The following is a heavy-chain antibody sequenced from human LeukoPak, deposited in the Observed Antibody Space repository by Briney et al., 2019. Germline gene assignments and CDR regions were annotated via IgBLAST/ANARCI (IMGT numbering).Heavy chain of an antibody. CDR3: ASYCSRTSCYSFDF. J-gene: IGHJ4*02. D-gene: IGHD2-2*01. CDR1: GFTFSNYW. Sequence: PGGSLRLSCVASGFTFSNYWMAWVRQTPGRKLEWVANMNRDGSETYYVDSVRGRFTISRDNAKNSLYLQMNSLRAEDTAIYYCASYCSRTSCYSFDFWGQGTLVTVSS. CDR2: MNRDGSET. V-gene: IGHV3-7*02.